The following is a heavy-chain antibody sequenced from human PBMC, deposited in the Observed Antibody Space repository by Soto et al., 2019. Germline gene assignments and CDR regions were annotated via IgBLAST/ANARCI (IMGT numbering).Heavy chain of an antibody. Sequence: ASVKVSCKASGYSFTDYHIHWVRQAPVQGLEWLGGINPKGGGTSTAQKFQGWVTMTTDTSISKASIQLTRLTSDDTAIYYCARGDCTDCSNGVFSVFYNNDRDVWG. CDR2: INPKGGGT. D-gene: IGHD2-8*01. J-gene: IGHJ6*02. CDR3: ARGDCTDCSNGVFSVFYNNDRDV. CDR1: GYSFTDYH. V-gene: IGHV1-2*04.